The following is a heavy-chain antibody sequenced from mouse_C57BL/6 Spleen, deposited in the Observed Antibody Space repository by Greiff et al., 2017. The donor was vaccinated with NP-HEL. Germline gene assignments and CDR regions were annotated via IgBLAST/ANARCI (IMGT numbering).Heavy chain of an antibody. CDR2: IRNKANGYTT. CDR3: ARSGYYFDY. V-gene: IGHV7-3*01. CDR1: GFTFTDYY. J-gene: IGHJ2*01. Sequence: VQLQQSGGGLVQPGGSLSLSCAASGFTFTDYYMSWVRQPPGKALEWLGFIRNKANGYTTEYSASVKGRFTISRDNSQSILYLQMNALRAEDSATYYCARSGYYFDYWGQGTTLTVSS.